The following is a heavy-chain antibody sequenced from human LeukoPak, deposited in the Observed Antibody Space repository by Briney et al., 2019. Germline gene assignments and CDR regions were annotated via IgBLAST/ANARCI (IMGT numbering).Heavy chain of an antibody. J-gene: IGHJ6*02. Sequence: GGSLRLSCAASGFTFSSYAMHWVRQAPGKGLEWVAVISYDGSNKYYADSVKGRFTISRDNSKNTLYLQMNSLRAEDTAVYYCAGELLPSYGMDVWGQGTTVPVSS. CDR2: ISYDGSNK. CDR3: AGELLPSYGMDV. CDR1: GFTFSSYA. D-gene: IGHD1-26*01. V-gene: IGHV3-30-3*01.